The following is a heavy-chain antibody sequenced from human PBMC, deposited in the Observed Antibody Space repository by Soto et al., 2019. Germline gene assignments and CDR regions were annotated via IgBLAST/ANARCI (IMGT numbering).Heavy chain of an antibody. J-gene: IGHJ4*02. D-gene: IGHD3-16*01. CDR1: GFTVSSNS. CDR3: ARDNSMLGAPFHY. V-gene: IGHV3-53*01. Sequence: GESLKISCAASGFTVSSNSMSWVCQAPGKGLEWVSLIYTDGGTYYGDSVKGRFTISRDTSKNTLSLQMTSLRADDTAVYYCARDNSMLGAPFHYWGQGTLVTVSS. CDR2: IYTDGGT.